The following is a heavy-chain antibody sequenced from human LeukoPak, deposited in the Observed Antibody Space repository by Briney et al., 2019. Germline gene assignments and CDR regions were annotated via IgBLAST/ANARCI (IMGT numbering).Heavy chain of an antibody. CDR2: ISSSSYI. D-gene: IGHD3-3*02. J-gene: IGHJ3*02. Sequence: GGSLRLSCAASGFTFSSYSMNWVRQAPGKGLEWVSSISSSSYIYYADSVKGRFTISRDNAKNSLYLQMNSLRAEDTAVYYCARDIRLGSYTQNAFDIWGQGTMVTVSS. CDR3: ARDIRLGSYTQNAFDI. CDR1: GFTFSSYS. V-gene: IGHV3-21*01.